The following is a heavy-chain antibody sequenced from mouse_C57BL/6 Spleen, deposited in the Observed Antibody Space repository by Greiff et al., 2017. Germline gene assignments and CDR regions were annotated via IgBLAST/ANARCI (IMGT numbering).Heavy chain of an antibody. V-gene: IGHV1-52*01. CDR2: IDPSDSET. D-gene: IGHD4-1*01. Sequence: QVQLKQPGAELVRPGSSVKLSCKASGYTFTSYWMHWVKQRPIQGLEWIGNIDPSDSETHYNQKFKDKATLTVDKSSSTAYMQLSSLTSEDSAVYYCARKANWGFDYWGQGTTLTVSS. CDR3: ARKANWGFDY. CDR1: GYTFTSYW. J-gene: IGHJ2*01.